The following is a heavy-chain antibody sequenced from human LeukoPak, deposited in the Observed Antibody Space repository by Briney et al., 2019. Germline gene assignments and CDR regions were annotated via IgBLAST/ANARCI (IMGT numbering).Heavy chain of an antibody. Sequence: GGSLRLSCAASGFTFSSYSMNWVRQAPGKGLEWVSYISSSSSTIYYADSVKGRFTISRDNAKNSLYLQMNSLRAEDTAVYYCASPGIAAAGKVVGAFDIWGQGTMVTVSS. V-gene: IGHV3-48*01. D-gene: IGHD6-13*01. J-gene: IGHJ3*02. CDR3: ASPGIAAAGKVVGAFDI. CDR1: GFTFSSYS. CDR2: ISSSSSTI.